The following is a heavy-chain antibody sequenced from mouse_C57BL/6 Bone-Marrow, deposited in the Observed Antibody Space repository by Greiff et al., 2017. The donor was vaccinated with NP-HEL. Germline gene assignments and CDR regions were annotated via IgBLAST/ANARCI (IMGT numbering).Heavy chain of an antibody. J-gene: IGHJ2*01. CDR3: AEGALGRWFDY. CDR2: IYPGDGDT. V-gene: IGHV1-82*01. Sequence: QVHVKQSGPELVKPGASVKISCKASGYAFSSSWMNWVKQRPGKGLEWIGRIYPGDGDTNYNGKFKGKATLTADKSSSTAYMQLSSLTSEDSAVYFSAEGALGRWFDYWGQGTTLTVSS. D-gene: IGHD1-1*01. CDR1: GYAFSSSW.